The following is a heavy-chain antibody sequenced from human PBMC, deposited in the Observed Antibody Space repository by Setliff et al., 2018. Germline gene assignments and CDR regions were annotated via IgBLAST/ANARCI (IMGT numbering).Heavy chain of an antibody. J-gene: IGHJ3*02. CDR3: AGVYGENDLPDI. V-gene: IGHV4-34*01. Sequence: SETLSLTCSVYGESFTNNYCGWIRQSPGKGLEWLGESNPTGITSYKSSLNSRLTMSVDTSKNQLSLKLTSVTAADTAMYYCAGVYGENDLPDIWGQGTMVTVSS. CDR2: SNPTGIT. D-gene: IGHD4-17*01. CDR1: GESFTNNY.